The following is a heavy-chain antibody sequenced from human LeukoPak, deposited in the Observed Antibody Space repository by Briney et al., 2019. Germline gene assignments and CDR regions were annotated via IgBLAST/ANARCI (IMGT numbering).Heavy chain of an antibody. Sequence: GESLKISCKGSGYSFTSYWIGWVRQLPGKGLEWMGIIYPGDSGTRYSPSFQGQVTISADKSISTAYLQWSSLKASDTAMYYCARRTNPYDSSGSAWGHFDYWGQGTLVTVSS. V-gene: IGHV5-51*01. J-gene: IGHJ4*02. CDR3: ARRTNPYDSSGSAWGHFDY. CDR2: IYPGDSGT. D-gene: IGHD3-22*01. CDR1: GYSFTSYW.